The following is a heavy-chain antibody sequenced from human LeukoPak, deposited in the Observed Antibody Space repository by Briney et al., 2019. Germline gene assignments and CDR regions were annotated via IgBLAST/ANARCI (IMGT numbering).Heavy chain of an antibody. CDR1: GGSISSYY. V-gene: IGHV4-59*01. Sequence: SETLSLTCTVSGGSISSYYWSWIRQSPGKGLEWIGHIHYSGSINYNSSLASRVSISMDTSKRQISLKLSSVTAADTAVYYCARDSPFEWGVLGDSFDIWGQGTVVAVSS. J-gene: IGHJ3*02. CDR2: IHYSGSI. D-gene: IGHD3-9*01. CDR3: ARDSPFEWGVLGDSFDI.